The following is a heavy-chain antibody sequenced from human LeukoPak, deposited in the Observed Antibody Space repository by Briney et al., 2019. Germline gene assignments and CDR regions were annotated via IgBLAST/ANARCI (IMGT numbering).Heavy chain of an antibody. D-gene: IGHD1-26*01. V-gene: IGHV1-24*01. Sequence: ASVKVSCKVSGYTLTELSMHWVRQAPGKGLEWMGGFDPEDGETIYAQKFQGRVTKTEDTSTDTAYMELSSLRSEDTAVYYCATGRIGELSVFFDYWGQGTLVTVSS. CDR2: FDPEDGET. J-gene: IGHJ4*02. CDR1: GYTLTELS. CDR3: ATGRIGELSVFFDY.